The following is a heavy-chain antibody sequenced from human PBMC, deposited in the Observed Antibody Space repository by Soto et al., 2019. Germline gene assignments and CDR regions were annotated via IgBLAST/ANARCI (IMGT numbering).Heavy chain of an antibody. CDR3: ARGLGYYDYVWGSYLPHYYYGMDV. V-gene: IGHV1-8*01. J-gene: IGHJ6*02. D-gene: IGHD3-16*01. CDR1: GYTFTSYD. CDR2: MNPNSGNT. Sequence: AASVKVSCKASGYTFTSYDINWVRQATGQGLEWMGWMNPNSGNTGYAQKFQGRVTMTRNTSISTAYMELSSLRSEDTAVYYCARGLGYYDYVWGSYLPHYYYGMDVWGQGTTVTVSS.